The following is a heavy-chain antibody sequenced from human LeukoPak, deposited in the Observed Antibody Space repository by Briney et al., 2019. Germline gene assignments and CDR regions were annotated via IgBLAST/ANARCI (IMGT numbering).Heavy chain of an antibody. V-gene: IGHV4-34*01. D-gene: IGHD1-14*01. J-gene: IGHJ4*02. Sequence: SETLSLTCAAYGGSFSGYYWTWIRQPPGKGLEWIGEINHSGSTNYNPSLKSRVTISVDTSKNQFSLKLTAVTAADTAVYYCARGSSTPGRRYFNYWSQEILVTVSS. CDR2: INHSGST. CDR1: GGSFSGYY. CDR3: ARGSSTPGRRYFNY.